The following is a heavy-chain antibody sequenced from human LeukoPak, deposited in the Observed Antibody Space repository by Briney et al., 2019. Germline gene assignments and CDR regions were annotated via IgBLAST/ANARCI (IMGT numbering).Heavy chain of an antibody. Sequence: SETLSLTCAVYGGSFSGCHWSWIRQPPGKGLEWIGEINHSGSTNYNPSLKSRVTISVDTSKNQFSLKLSSVTAADTAVYYCARKRGSYVFDYWGQGTLVTVSS. D-gene: IGHD1-26*01. CDR3: ARKRGSYVFDY. V-gene: IGHV4-34*01. J-gene: IGHJ4*02. CDR1: GGSFSGCH. CDR2: INHSGST.